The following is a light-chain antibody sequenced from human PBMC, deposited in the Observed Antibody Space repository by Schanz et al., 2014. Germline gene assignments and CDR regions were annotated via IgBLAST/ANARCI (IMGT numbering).Light chain of an antibody. CDR1: SSDVGGYNH. J-gene: IGLJ2*01. CDR2: DVS. CDR3: AAWDDSLNVV. V-gene: IGLV2-14*01. Sequence: QSALTQPASVSGSPGQSITISCTGSSSDVGGYNHVSWYQQHPGKAPKLMIYDVSIRPSGVPDRFSGSKSGNTASLTVSGLQAEDEADYYCAAWDDSLNVVFGGGTKLTVL.